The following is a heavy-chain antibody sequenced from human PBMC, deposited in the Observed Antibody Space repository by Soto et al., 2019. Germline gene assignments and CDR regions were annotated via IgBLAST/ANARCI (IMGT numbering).Heavy chain of an antibody. J-gene: IGHJ6*02. CDR3: ARNLVPAANYYYYGMDV. D-gene: IGHD2-2*01. CDR2: IDPSDSYT. V-gene: IGHV5-10-1*01. Sequence: GESLKISCKGSGYSFTSYWISWVRQMPGKGLEWMGRIDPSDSYTNYSPSFQGHVTISADKSISTAYLQWSSLKASDTAMYYCARNLVPAANYYYYGMDVWGQGTTVTVSS. CDR1: GYSFTSYW.